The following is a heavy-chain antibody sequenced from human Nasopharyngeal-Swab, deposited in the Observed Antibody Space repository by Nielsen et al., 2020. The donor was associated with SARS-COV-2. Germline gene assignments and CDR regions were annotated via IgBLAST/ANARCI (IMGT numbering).Heavy chain of an antibody. Sequence: GESLKISCTASGFTFSSYAMSWVRQAPGKGLEWVSEISGSGGSTYYAESVKGRFTISRDNSKNTLYLQMSSLRAEDTAIYYCAKDLGVERPLWFDYWGQGTLLTVSS. V-gene: IGHV3-23*01. CDR3: AKDLGVERPLWFDY. CDR1: GFTFSSYA. D-gene: IGHD2-15*01. CDR2: ISGSGGST. J-gene: IGHJ4*02.